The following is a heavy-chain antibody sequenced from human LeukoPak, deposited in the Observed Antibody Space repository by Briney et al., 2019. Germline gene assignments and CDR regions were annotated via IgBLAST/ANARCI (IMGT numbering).Heavy chain of an antibody. CDR3: ARGDYDFWSGYFPYYYYGMDV. J-gene: IGHJ6*02. CDR2: INASGGST. V-gene: IGHV1-46*01. D-gene: IGHD3-3*01. Sequence: ASVRVSCKASGYTFTSYYMHWVRQAPGQGLEWMGIINASGGSTSYAQKFQGRVTMTRDTSTSTVYMELSSLRSEDTAVYYCARGDYDFWSGYFPYYYYGMDVWGQGTTVTVSS. CDR1: GYTFTSYY.